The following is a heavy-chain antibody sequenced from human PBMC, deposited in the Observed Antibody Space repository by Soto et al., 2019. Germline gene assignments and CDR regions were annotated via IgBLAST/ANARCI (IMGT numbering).Heavy chain of an antibody. V-gene: IGHV4-61*01. CDR1: GGSVRDGSYY. CDR2: IYHSGST. Sequence: LSLSCTVSGGSVRDGSYYWAWLRQPPGKGLEWIGHIYHSGSTIYNPSLKSRVTISIDTSKSQFSLNLNSMTAADTAVYYCAGYNSPYYSHPWGPGPLVTLST. D-gene: IGHD3-22*01. J-gene: IGHJ5*02. CDR3: AGYNSPYYSHP.